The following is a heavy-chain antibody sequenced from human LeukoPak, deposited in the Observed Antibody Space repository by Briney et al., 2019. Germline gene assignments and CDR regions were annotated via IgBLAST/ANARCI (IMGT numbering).Heavy chain of an antibody. J-gene: IGHJ4*02. CDR2: IYYSGST. V-gene: IGHV4-39*07. CDR3: ARDQGGSGWSFNL. CDR1: GGSTSSSSYY. D-gene: IGHD6-19*01. Sequence: PSETLSLTCTVSGGSTSSSSYYWGWIRQPPGKGLEWIGSIYYSGSTYYNPSLKSRVTISVDTSKNQFSLKLSSVTAADTAVYYCARDQGGSGWSFNLWGQGTLVTVSS.